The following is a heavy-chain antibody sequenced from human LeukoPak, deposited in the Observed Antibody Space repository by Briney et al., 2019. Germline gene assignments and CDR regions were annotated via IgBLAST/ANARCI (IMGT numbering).Heavy chain of an antibody. V-gene: IGHV1-69*13. CDR1: GGTFSSYA. CDR2: IVPIFGTA. J-gene: IGHJ5*02. CDR3: ASYQGWFDP. D-gene: IGHD3-16*02. Sequence: VASVKVSCKASGGTFSSYAISWVRQAPGQGLEWMGGIVPIFGTANYAQKFQGRVTITADESTSTAYMELSSLRSEDTAVYYCASYQGWFDPWGQGTLVTVSS.